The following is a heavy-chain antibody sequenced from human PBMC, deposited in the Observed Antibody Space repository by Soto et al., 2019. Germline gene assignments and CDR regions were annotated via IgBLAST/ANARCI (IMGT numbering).Heavy chain of an antibody. V-gene: IGHV3-30*03. D-gene: IGHD1-26*01. CDR2: MSNDGNNQ. Sequence: GGSLRLSCAASRFDFTSYGMHWLRQAPGKGLEWVAVMSNDGNNQFYADSVRGRFIISRDTSKNTLFLQMTSLRPEDTAVYHCASPPGPWDAFDIWGQGTMVTVSS. J-gene: IGHJ3*02. CDR3: ASPPGPWDAFDI. CDR1: RFDFTSYG.